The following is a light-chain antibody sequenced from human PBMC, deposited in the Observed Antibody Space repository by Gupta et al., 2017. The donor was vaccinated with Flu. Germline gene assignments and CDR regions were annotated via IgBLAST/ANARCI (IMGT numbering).Light chain of an antibody. J-gene: IGLJ2*01. CDR3: CSYTSGSTIIVV. Sequence: TISCTEASSGVVAYNDVFCYQQRPGRTPKHLIIYGRNRPSGVSAHFSCATTCDTASLIISALQDDDDADYYCCSYTSGSTIIVVFGGGTKVTVL. CDR1: SSGVVAYND. V-gene: IGLV2-14*04. CDR2: YGR.